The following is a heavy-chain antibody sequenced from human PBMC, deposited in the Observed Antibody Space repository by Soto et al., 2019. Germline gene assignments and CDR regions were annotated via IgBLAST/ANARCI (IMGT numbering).Heavy chain of an antibody. CDR3: AKGGVPGIASYYFDY. J-gene: IGHJ4*02. V-gene: IGHV3-30*18. CDR1: GFTFSSYG. D-gene: IGHD3-10*01. CDR2: ISYDGSNK. Sequence: GGSLRLSCAASGFTFSSYGMHWVRQAPGKGLEWVAVISYDGSNKYYADSVKGRCTISRDNSKNTLYLQMNSLRAEDTAVYYCAKGGVPGIASYYFDYWGQGTLVTVSS.